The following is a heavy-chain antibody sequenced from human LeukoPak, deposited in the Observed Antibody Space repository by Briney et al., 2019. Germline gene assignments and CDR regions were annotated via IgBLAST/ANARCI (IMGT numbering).Heavy chain of an antibody. Sequence: PETPSLTCAVYGGSFSGYYWSWIRQPPGKGLEWIGEINHSGSTNYNPSLKSRVTISVDTSKNQFSLKLSSVTAADTAVYYCARGRYYDFWSGYSNWFDPWGQGTLVTVSS. V-gene: IGHV4-34*01. CDR3: ARGRYYDFWSGYSNWFDP. J-gene: IGHJ5*02. CDR1: GGSFSGYY. D-gene: IGHD3-3*01. CDR2: INHSGST.